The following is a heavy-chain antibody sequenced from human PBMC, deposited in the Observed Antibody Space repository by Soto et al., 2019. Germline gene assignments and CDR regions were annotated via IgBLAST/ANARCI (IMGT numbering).Heavy chain of an antibody. J-gene: IGHJ4*02. V-gene: IGHV3-21*06. Sequence: GGSLRLSCAASGFTFTRYSMNWVRQALGKGLEWVSSISSTTNYIYYGDSMKGRFTISRDNAKNSLYLEMNSLRAENTAVYYCARESEDLTSNFDYWGQGTLVTVSS. CDR2: ISSTTNYI. CDR3: ARESEDLTSNFDY. CDR1: GFTFTRYS.